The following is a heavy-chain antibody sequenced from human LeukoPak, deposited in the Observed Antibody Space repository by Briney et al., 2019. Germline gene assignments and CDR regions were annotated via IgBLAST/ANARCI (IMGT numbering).Heavy chain of an antibody. J-gene: IGHJ3*02. V-gene: IGHV5-51*01. CDR1: GYSFTSYW. CDR3: ARPLNYYYDSSGYYYGEVAFDI. D-gene: IGHD3-22*01. Sequence: GESLKISCKGSGYSFTSYWIGWVRQMPGKGLECMGTIYPGDSDTRYSPSFQGQVTISADKSISTAYLQWSSLKASDTAMYYCARPLNYYYDSSGYYYGEVAFDIWGQGTMVTVSS. CDR2: IYPGDSDT.